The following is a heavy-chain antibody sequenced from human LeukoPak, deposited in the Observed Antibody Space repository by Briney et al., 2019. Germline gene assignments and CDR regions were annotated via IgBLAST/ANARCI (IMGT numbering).Heavy chain of an antibody. D-gene: IGHD4-11*01. J-gene: IGHJ4*02. V-gene: IGHV3-53*01. CDR2: IYSGGST. Sequence: GGSLRLSCAASGFTVSDVYMTWVRQAPGKGLEWVSIIYSGGSTYYEDSVRGRCSISRDNSENTLYLQMNSLRAEDTAVYYCTGHHQAYSRTYWGQGTLVTVSS. CDR1: GFTVSDVY. CDR3: TGHHQAYSRTY.